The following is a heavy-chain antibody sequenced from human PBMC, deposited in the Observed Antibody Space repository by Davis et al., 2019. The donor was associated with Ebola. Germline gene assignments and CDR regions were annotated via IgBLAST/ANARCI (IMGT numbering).Heavy chain of an antibody. CDR3: AKERGRTVVDSAFDY. Sequence: GESLKISCAASGFTFSSYAMTWVRQAPGKGLEWVSAISGSGGSTYYADSVKGRFTISRDNSKNTLYLQMNSLRAEDTGVYYCAKERGRTVVDSAFDYWGQGTLVTVSS. CDR2: ISGSGGST. CDR1: GFTFSSYA. V-gene: IGHV3-23*01. D-gene: IGHD4-23*01. J-gene: IGHJ4*02.